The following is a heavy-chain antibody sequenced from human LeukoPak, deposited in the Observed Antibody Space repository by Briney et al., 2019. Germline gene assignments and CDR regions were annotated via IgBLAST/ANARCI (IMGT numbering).Heavy chain of an antibody. J-gene: IGHJ4*02. D-gene: IGHD5-24*01. CDR3: ARAGRTDGYKSYFDY. CDR1: GGSISSYY. Sequence: SETLSLACTVSGGSISSYYWSWVRQPAGKGLEWIGYIHYSGSTNYNPSLKSRVTISVDTSKNQFSLKLSSVTAADTAVYYCARAGRTDGYKSYFDYWGQGTLVTVSS. CDR2: IHYSGST. V-gene: IGHV4-59*13.